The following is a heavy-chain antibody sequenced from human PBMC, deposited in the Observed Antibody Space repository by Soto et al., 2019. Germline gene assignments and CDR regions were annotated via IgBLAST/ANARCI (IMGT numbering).Heavy chain of an antibody. CDR2: IYYSGST. CDR1: GDSISISSYY. Sequence: ETLSLTCSVSGDSISISSYYWGWLRQPPGKGLEWIGSIYYSGSTYYNPSLKSRVTISVDTSKNQFSLKLRSVTAADTAVYYCASGLPGIAAAATGWFDPWGQGTLVTVSS. J-gene: IGHJ5*02. D-gene: IGHD6-13*01. V-gene: IGHV4-39*01. CDR3: ASGLPGIAAAATGWFDP.